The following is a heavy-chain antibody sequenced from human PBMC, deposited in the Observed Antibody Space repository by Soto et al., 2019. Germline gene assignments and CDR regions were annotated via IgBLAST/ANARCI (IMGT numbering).Heavy chain of an antibody. CDR2: ISDRGDTT. V-gene: IGHV3-23*01. D-gene: IGHD1-26*01. Sequence: VQLLESGGGLVQPGGSLRLSCAASGFTISSNAMYWVRQAPGKGLEWVSGISDRGDTTHYADSVKGRFTVSRDNSKNTLYLQMNSLRAEDTAIYYCTRDPGIGFDYWGQGTLVIVSS. CDR3: TRDPGIGFDY. J-gene: IGHJ4*02. CDR1: GFTISSNA.